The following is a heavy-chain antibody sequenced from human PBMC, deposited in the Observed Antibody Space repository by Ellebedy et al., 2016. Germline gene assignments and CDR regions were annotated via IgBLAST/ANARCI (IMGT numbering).Heavy chain of an antibody. CDR1: GFVFSRYS. D-gene: IGHD5/OR15-5a*01. CDR3: ARDSGPYFYESAGSPPGDF. Sequence: GGSLRLSXAASGFVFSRYSIRWVRQTPGMGLEWVAVTSYGVGKKYYSESVKGRFTITRDTSEKTVFLQMDSLRPEDTAVYYCARDSGPYFYESAGSPPGDFWGRGTLVIVSS. V-gene: IGHV3-30-3*01. CDR2: TSYGVGKK. J-gene: IGHJ4*02.